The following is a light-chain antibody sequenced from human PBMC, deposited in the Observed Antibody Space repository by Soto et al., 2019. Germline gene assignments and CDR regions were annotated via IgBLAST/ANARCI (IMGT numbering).Light chain of an antibody. J-gene: IGKJ5*01. CDR2: DAS. Sequence: DSQITQSPSSLSASVGDRVTITFRASQTPRTFLNWYPQKPGKDPKILIYDASSLESGVPSRLSGSGSGTEFTLTISSLQPKDSATDYCQQYNSYINFGQGTRLE. CDR3: QQYNSYIN. V-gene: IGKV1-5*01. CDR1: QTPRTF.